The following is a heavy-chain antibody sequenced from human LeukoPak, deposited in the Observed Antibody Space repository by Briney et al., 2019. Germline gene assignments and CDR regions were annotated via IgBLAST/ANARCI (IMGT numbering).Heavy chain of an antibody. CDR3: AKRGDYYDILTGYSYYYGMDV. Sequence: GGSLRLSCAASGFTFSSYAMSWVRQAPGKGLEWVSAISGSGGSTYYADSVKGRFTISRDNSKNTLYLQMNSLRAEDTAVYYCAKRGDYYDILTGYSYYYGMDVWGQRTTVTVSS. J-gene: IGHJ6*02. CDR1: GFTFSSYA. CDR2: ISGSGGST. D-gene: IGHD3-9*01. V-gene: IGHV3-23*01.